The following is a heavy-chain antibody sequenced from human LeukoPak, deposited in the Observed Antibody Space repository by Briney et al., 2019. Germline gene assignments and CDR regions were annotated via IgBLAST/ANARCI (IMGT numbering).Heavy chain of an antibody. CDR1: GGSISSYY. CDR3: ARPSHNPDALGAFDI. CDR2: IYYSGST. V-gene: IGHV4-39*01. Sequence: PSETLSLTCTVSGGSISSYYWGWIRQPPGKGLEWIGSIYYSGSTYYNPSLKSRVTISVDTSKNQFSLKLSSVTAADTAVYYCARPSHNPDALGAFDIWGQGTMVTVSS. J-gene: IGHJ3*02. D-gene: IGHD1-14*01.